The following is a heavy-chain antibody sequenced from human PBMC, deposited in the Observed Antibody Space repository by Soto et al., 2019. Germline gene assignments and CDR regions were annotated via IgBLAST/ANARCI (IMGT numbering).Heavy chain of an antibody. CDR2: IDPSDSYT. J-gene: IGHJ6*02. CDR1: GYSFTSYW. Sequence: PGESLKISCKGSGYSFTSYWISWVRQMPGKGLEWMGRIDPSDSYTNYSPSFQGHVTISADKSISTAYLQWSSLKASDTAMYYCATNPIGYCSSTSCSGDYYYGMDVWGQGTTVTVS. V-gene: IGHV5-10-1*01. D-gene: IGHD2-2*01. CDR3: ATNPIGYCSSTSCSGDYYYGMDV.